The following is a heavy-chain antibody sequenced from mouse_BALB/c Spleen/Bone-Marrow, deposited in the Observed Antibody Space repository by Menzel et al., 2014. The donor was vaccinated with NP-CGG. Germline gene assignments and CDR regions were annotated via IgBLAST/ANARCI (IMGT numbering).Heavy chain of an antibody. CDR2: ISNGGGST. Sequence: DVKLVESGGGLVKPGGSLKLSCAASGFAFSSYDMSWVRQTLEKRLEWVAYISNGGGSTYYPDTVKGRFTISRDNAKSTLYLQMSSLKSEDTAMYYCTRHELGLFDYWGQGATLTVSS. CDR3: TRHELGLFDY. CDR1: GFAFSSYD. D-gene: IGHD4-1*01. J-gene: IGHJ2*01. V-gene: IGHV5-12-1*01.